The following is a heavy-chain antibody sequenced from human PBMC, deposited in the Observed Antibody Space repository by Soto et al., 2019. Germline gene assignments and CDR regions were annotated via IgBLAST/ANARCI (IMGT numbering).Heavy chain of an antibody. D-gene: IGHD2-21*01. J-gene: IGHJ5*02. V-gene: IGHV4-38-2*01. CDR2: IYHSGST. Sequence: PSETLSLTCAVSGYSISSGYYWGLIRQPPGKGLEWIGSIYHSGSTYYNPSLKSRVTISVDTSKNQFSLKLSSVTAADTAVYYCARGYSYNWFDPWGQGTLVTVSS. CDR1: GYSISSGYY. CDR3: ARGYSYNWFDP.